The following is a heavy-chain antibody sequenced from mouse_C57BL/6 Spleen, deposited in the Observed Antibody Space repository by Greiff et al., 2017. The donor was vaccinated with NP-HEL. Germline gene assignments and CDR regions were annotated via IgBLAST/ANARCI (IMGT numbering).Heavy chain of an antibody. CDR1: GFNIKDDY. J-gene: IGHJ4*01. CDR3: TTPHYAMDY. Sequence: VQLQQPGAELVRPGASVKLSCTASGFNIKDDYMHWVKQRPEQGLEWIGWIDPENGDTEYASKFQGKATITADTSSNTAYLQLSSLTSEDTAVYYCTTPHYAMDYWGQGTSVTVSS. CDR2: IDPENGDT. V-gene: IGHV14-4*01.